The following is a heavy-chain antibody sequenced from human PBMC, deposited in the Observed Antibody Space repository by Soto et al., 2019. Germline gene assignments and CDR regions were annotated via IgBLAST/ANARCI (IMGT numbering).Heavy chain of an antibody. D-gene: IGHD3-16*01. CDR3: ARDLKLRGLGYYYYGMDV. J-gene: IGHJ6*02. V-gene: IGHV3-21*01. CDR2: ISSSSSYI. Sequence: KPGGSLRLSCAASGFTFSSYSMNWVRQAPGKGLEWVSFISSSSSYIYYADSVKGRFTISRDNAKNSLYLQMHSLRVEDTAVYYCARDLKLRGLGYYYYGMDVWGQGTTVTVSS. CDR1: GFTFSSYS.